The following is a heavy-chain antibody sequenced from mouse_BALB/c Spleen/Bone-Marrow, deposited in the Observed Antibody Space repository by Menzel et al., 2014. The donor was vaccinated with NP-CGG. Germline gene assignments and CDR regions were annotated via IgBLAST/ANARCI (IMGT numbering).Heavy chain of an antibody. V-gene: IGHV1S135*01. CDR2: IDPYNGGT. D-gene: IGHD1-1*01. Sequence: EVKLMESGPELVKPGASVKASCKASGYAFTSYNMYWVKQSHGKSLEWIGYIDPYNGGTSYNQKFKGKATLTVDKSSSTAYMHLNSLTSEDSAVYYCARENYGSSPVYWGHATLVTVSA. J-gene: IGHJ3*01. CDR1: GYAFTSYN. CDR3: ARENYGSSPVY.